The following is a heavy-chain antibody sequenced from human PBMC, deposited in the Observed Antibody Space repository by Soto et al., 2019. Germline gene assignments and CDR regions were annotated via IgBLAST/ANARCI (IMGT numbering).Heavy chain of an antibody. Sequence: QVQLQESGPGLVKPSETLSLTCTVSGGSISSYYWSWIRQPPGKGLEWIGYIYYSGSTNYNPSLKSRVNLTGTPAKNQVPQKLSSVTAPGTGVYLRAGREGSTFDYWGQGTLVTVSS. D-gene: IGHD2-2*01. CDR1: GGSISSYY. V-gene: IGHV4-59*08. CDR2: IYYSGST. CDR3: AGREGSTFDY. J-gene: IGHJ4*02.